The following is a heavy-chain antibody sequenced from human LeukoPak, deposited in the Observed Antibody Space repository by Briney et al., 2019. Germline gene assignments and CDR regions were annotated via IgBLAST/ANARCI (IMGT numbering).Heavy chain of an antibody. CDR3: ARHEGGGWYIDY. J-gene: IGHJ4*02. V-gene: IGHV5-51*01. Sequence: NPGESLKISRMGSGYSFSNYWIGWVRQMPGKGLEWMGIIYPDESNTRYSPSFQGQVTVSADKSISTAYLQWSSLKASDTAIYYCARHEGGGWYIDYWGQGALVTVSS. CDR2: IYPDESNT. D-gene: IGHD6-19*01. CDR1: GYSFSNYW.